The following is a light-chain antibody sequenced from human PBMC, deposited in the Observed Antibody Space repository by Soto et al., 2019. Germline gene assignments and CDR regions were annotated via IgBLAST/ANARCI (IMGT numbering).Light chain of an antibody. J-gene: IGKJ5*01. CDR2: DIS. V-gene: IGKV3-15*01. CDR3: QQYNNWPFS. CDR1: QDVTTN. Sequence: EITMTQSPATLSASPGEGATLSCRAAQDVTTNFAWYQQRRGQAPRLLIYDISTRATGVPARFSGSGSETEFTLSISGLQSEDFAVYFCQQYNNWPFSFGPGTRLEIK.